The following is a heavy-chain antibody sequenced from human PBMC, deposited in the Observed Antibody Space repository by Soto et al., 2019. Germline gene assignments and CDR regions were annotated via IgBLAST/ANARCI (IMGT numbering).Heavy chain of an antibody. J-gene: IGHJ4*02. D-gene: IGHD6-6*01. CDR1: GYSFTNYW. V-gene: IGHV5-51*01. CDR3: ARHRYSSSAALDY. Sequence: GESLKISCNGSGYSFTNYWIDRVREMPGKGLEWMGIIYPGDSDTRYSPSFQGQVTISADKSISTAYLQWSSLKASDTAMYYCARHRYSSSAALDYWGQGTLVTVSS. CDR2: IYPGDSDT.